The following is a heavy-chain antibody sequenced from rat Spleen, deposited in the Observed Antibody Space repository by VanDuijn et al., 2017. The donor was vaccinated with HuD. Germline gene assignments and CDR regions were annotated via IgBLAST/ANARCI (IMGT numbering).Heavy chain of an antibody. Sequence: EVQLVESGGGLVQPGRSLKLSCAASGFTFSNYGMHWIRQAPTKGLEWVASISPSGGSNYYRDSVKGRFTISRENAKSTLYLQMDSLRSEDTATYYCAKRNNNLFAYWGQGTLVTVSS. CDR3: AKRNNNLFAY. D-gene: IGHD1-10*01. CDR1: GFTFSNYG. CDR2: ISPSGGSN. J-gene: IGHJ3*01. V-gene: IGHV5-19*01.